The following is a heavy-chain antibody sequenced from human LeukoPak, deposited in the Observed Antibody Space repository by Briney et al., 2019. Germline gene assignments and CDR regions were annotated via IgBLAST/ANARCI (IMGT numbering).Heavy chain of an antibody. CDR3: ARDPYCSGGSCYPLDY. CDR2: IYHSGNT. Sequence: SETLSLTCAVSGYSVRSGYYWGWIRQPPGKGLEWIGSIYHSGNTYYNPSLKSRVTISVDTSKNQFSLKLSSVTAADTAVYYCARDPYCSGGSCYPLDYWGQGTLVTVSS. J-gene: IGHJ4*02. CDR1: GYSVRSGYY. V-gene: IGHV4-38-2*02. D-gene: IGHD2-15*01.